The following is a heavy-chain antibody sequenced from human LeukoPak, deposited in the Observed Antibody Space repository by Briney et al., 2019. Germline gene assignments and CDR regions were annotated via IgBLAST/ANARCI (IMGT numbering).Heavy chain of an antibody. CDR2: IYSGGAT. V-gene: IGHV3-66*01. D-gene: IGHD6-19*01. J-gene: IGHJ4*02. Sequence: PGGSLRLSCAASGFTVSSNYMSWVRQAPGKGLEWVSVIYSGGATYYADSVKGRFTISRDNSKSTLYLQMKSLRAEDTAVYYCARERNLEIAVAGTIFNYWGQGTLVTVSS. CDR3: ARERNLEIAVAGTIFNY. CDR1: GFTVSSNY.